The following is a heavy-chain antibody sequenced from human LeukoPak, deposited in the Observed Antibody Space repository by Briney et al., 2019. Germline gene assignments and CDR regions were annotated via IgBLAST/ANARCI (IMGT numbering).Heavy chain of an antibody. CDR2: ISSSSSYT. V-gene: IGHV3-11*05. CDR1: GFTFSDYY. J-gene: IGHJ3*02. CDR3: ARAMVRGVNGFDI. D-gene: IGHD3-10*01. Sequence: GGSLRLSCAASGFTFSDYYMSWLRQAPEKGLEWVSYISSSSSYTNYADSVKGRFTISRDNAKNSLFLQMNSLRAEDTAVYYCARAMVRGVNGFDIWGQGTMVTVSS.